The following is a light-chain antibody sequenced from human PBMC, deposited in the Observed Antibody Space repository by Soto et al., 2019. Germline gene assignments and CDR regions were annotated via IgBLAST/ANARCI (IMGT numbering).Light chain of an antibody. CDR3: QQRSGWPRT. CDR1: QSVSNY. Sequence: EIVFAQSPAPLSLSPGEKAPPSCRTSQSVSNYLAWYQQKPGQAPRLLMYDASNRATGIPARFSGSGPGTDFTLTISSLEPEDFALYYCQQRSGWPRTFGQGTKVDIK. V-gene: IGKV3-11*01. J-gene: IGKJ1*01. CDR2: DAS.